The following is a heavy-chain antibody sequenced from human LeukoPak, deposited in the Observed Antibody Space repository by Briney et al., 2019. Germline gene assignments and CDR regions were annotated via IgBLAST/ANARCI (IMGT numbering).Heavy chain of an antibody. V-gene: IGHV3-20*04. CDR3: ARDLFAGGELRIEQQLLGNWFDP. J-gene: IGHJ5*02. D-gene: IGHD6-13*01. CDR1: GFTFSSYG. Sequence: GGSLRLSCAASGFTFSSYGMHWVRQAPGKGLEWVSGINWNGGSTGYADSVKGRFTISRDNAKNSLYLQMNSLRAEDTAVYYCARDLFAGGELRIEQQLLGNWFDPWGQGTLVTVSS. CDR2: INWNGGST.